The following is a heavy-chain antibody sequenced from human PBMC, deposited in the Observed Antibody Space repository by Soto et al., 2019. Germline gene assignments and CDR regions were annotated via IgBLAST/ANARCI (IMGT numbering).Heavy chain of an antibody. CDR3: ARERDFYWYFDL. J-gene: IGHJ2*01. D-gene: IGHD2-21*02. Sequence: QVQLQESGPGLVKPSETLSLTCTVSGGSISSYYWSWIRQPPGKGLEWIWYISYSGCTNYSPSLKIRVTITVDTSKNQFSLKLSSVTAADTAVYYCARERDFYWYFDLWGRGTLVTVSS. V-gene: IGHV4-59*01. CDR2: ISYSGCT. CDR1: GGSISSYY.